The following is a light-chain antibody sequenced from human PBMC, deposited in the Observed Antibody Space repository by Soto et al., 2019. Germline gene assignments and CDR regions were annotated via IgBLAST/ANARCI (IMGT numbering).Light chain of an antibody. J-gene: IGLJ3*02. CDR3: CSYGVGTTTWV. CDR2: EGS. V-gene: IGLV2-23*01. CDR1: TSDAGSYNL. Sequence: QSALTQPASVSGSAGQSITISCTGTTSDAGSYNLVSWYQQHPGQAPKLMLYEGSERPSGVSNRFSGSKSGNTASLTISGLLAEDEADYYCCSYGVGTTTWVFGGGTKLTVL.